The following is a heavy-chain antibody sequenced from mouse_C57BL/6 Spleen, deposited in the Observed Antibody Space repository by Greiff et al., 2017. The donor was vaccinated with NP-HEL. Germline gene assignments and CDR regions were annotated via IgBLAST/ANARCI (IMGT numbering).Heavy chain of an antibody. D-gene: IGHD1-1*01. CDR3: ARSHDYGSSDEGFAY. CDR2: IYPGDGDT. Sequence: VQLQQSGAELVKPGASVKISCKASGYAFSSYWMNWVKQRPGKGLEWIGQIYPGDGDTNYNGKFKGKATLTADKSSSTAYMQLSSLTSEDSAVYCGARSHDYGSSDEGFAYWGQGTLVTVSA. V-gene: IGHV1-80*01. J-gene: IGHJ3*01. CDR1: GYAFSSYW.